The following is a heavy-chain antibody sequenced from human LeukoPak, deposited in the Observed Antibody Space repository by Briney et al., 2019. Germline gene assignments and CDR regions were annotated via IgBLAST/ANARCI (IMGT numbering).Heavy chain of an antibody. CDR2: ISAYNGNT. Sequence: GASVKVSCEASGYTFTSYGISWVRQAPGQGLEWMGWISAYNGNTNYAQKLQGRVTMTTDTSTSTAYMELRSLRSDDTAVYYCARDVYCSSTSCSNWFDPWGQGTLVTVSS. CDR1: GYTFTSYG. CDR3: ARDVYCSSTSCSNWFDP. J-gene: IGHJ5*02. V-gene: IGHV1-18*01. D-gene: IGHD2-2*01.